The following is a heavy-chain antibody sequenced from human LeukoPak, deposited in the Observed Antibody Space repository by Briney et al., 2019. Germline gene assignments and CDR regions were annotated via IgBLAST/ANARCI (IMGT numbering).Heavy chain of an antibody. D-gene: IGHD6-6*01. CDR3: ARGPSIAARYDAFDI. J-gene: IGHJ3*02. CDR2: ISSSGNTI. V-gene: IGHV3-48*03. Sequence: GGSLRLSCAASEFTFTSYELNWVRQAPGKGLEWVSYISSSGNTISYADSVKGRFTISRDNAKNSLHLQVISLRAEDTAVYYCARGPSIAARYDAFDIWGQGTMVTVSS. CDR1: EFTFTSYE.